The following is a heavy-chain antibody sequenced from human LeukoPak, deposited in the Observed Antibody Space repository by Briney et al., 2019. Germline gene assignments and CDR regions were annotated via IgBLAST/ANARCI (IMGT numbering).Heavy chain of an antibody. CDR2: IIPIFGTA. CDR1: GGTFTIYA. D-gene: IGHD2-21*01. CDR3: ARDPSLTLYSAFDI. V-gene: IGHV1-69*13. Sequence: SVTVSCTASGGTFTIYAISWVRQAPGQGLEWMGGIIPIFGTANYAQKFQGRVTITADESTSTAYMELSSLRSEDTAVYYCARDPSLTLYSAFDIWGQGTMVTVSS. J-gene: IGHJ3*02.